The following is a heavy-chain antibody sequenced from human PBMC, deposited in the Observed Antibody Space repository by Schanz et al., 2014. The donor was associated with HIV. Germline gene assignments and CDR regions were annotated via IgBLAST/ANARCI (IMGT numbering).Heavy chain of an antibody. Sequence: QVQLQESGPGLVKPSETLSLTCTVSGGSISSYYWSWIRQPPGKGLEWIGYIYYSGSTNYNPSLKSRVTISVDTSKNQFSLQLSSVTAADTAVYYCARVGYGGNSDWFDPWGQGTLVTVSS. J-gene: IGHJ5*02. CDR1: GGSISSYY. CDR2: IYYSGST. D-gene: IGHD2-21*02. V-gene: IGHV4-59*01. CDR3: ARVGYGGNSDWFDP.